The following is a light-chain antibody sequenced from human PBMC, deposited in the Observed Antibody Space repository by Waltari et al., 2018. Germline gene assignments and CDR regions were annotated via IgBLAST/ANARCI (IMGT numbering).Light chain of an antibody. CDR1: QSVSTF. CDR2: HAS. J-gene: IGKJ4*01. Sequence: EMVLTQSRATLSLSEGERATLSCRASQSVSTFLAWYQQKPGQSPRLLIYHASNRATGIPARFSGRGSGTNFTLTISSLEPEDFAVYYCQQRANWPPLSFGGGTRVEIK. V-gene: IGKV3-11*01. CDR3: QQRANWPPLS.